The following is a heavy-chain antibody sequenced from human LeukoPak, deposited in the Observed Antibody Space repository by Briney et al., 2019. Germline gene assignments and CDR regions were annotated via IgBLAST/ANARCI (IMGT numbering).Heavy chain of an antibody. Sequence: GGSLRLSCAAPGFTFSSYWMSWVRQTPGKVLEWVANIKEDGSQEYYVDSVKGRFTCSRDNAKNSLYLQMNSLRAEDTAVYYCARDSGIRTVDYWGQGTLVTVSS. CDR1: GFTFSSYW. D-gene: IGHD3-10*01. V-gene: IGHV3-7*01. CDR3: ARDSGIRTVDY. J-gene: IGHJ4*02. CDR2: IKEDGSQE.